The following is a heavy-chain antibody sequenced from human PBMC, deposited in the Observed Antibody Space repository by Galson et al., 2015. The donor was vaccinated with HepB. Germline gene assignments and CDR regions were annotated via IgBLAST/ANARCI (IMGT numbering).Heavy chain of an antibody. Sequence: SVKVSCKASGYTFTSYGISWVRQAPGQGLEWMGWISAYNGNTNYAQKLQGRVTMTRDTSTSTVYMELSSLRSEDTAVYYCARGPAILERLPSAYWGQGTLVTVSS. CDR1: GYTFTSYG. V-gene: IGHV1-18*04. D-gene: IGHD1-1*01. CDR2: ISAYNGNT. CDR3: ARGPAILERLPSAY. J-gene: IGHJ4*02.